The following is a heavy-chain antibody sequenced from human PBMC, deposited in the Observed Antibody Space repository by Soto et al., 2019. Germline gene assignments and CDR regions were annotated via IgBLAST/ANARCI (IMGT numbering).Heavy chain of an antibody. CDR2: IHGEGAGT. Sequence: EAQLLESGGGLVQPGGSLRLSCAASGFTFRNYAMNWVRQAPGKGLEWVSSIHGEGAGTYYADSVKGRFTVSRDDSTETLYLRMSSLRVCDTAVYYCAKDGVAPNGDWDCFDPWGQGTLVTVAS. J-gene: IGHJ5*02. D-gene: IGHD7-27*01. CDR3: AKDGVAPNGDWDCFDP. V-gene: IGHV3-23*01. CDR1: GFTFRNYA.